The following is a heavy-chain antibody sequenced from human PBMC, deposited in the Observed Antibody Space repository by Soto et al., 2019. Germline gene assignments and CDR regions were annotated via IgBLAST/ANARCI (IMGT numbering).Heavy chain of an antibody. D-gene: IGHD6-13*01. CDR2: ISSSSSYI. V-gene: IGHV3-21*01. CDR3: ARDLRRGIAAAGVTS. J-gene: IGHJ4*02. Sequence: GGSLRLSCAASGFTFSSYSMNWVRQAPGKGLEWVSSISSSSSYIYYADSVKGRFTISRDNAKNSLYLQMNSLRAEDTAVYYCARDLRRGIAAAGVTSWGQGTLVTVSS. CDR1: GFTFSSYS.